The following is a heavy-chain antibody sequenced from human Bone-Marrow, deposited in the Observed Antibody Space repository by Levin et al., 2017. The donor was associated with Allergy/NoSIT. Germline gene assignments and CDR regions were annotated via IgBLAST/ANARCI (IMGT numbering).Heavy chain of an antibody. CDR1: GFTFSGSA. Sequence: GESLKISCAASGFTFSGSAMHWVRQASGKGLEWVGRIRSKANSYATAYAASVKGRFTISRDDSKNTAYLQMNSLKTEDTAVYYWEAEIRDYWGQGNLVT. CDR3: EAEIRDY. V-gene: IGHV3-73*01. CDR2: IRSKANSYAT. J-gene: IGHJ4*02.